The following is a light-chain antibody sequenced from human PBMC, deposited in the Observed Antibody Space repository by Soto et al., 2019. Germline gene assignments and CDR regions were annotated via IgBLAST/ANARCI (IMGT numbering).Light chain of an antibody. CDR2: GNN. CDR1: SSNIGSNT. V-gene: IGLV1-44*01. Sequence: QSVLTQPPSASGTPGQRVTISCSGSSSNIGSNTVNWYQQVPGTAPKLLIYGNNLRPSGIPDRFSGSKSGTSASLAISGLQSEDEADYYCATWDDSRIGLFGGGTKLTVL. J-gene: IGLJ2*01. CDR3: ATWDDSRIGL.